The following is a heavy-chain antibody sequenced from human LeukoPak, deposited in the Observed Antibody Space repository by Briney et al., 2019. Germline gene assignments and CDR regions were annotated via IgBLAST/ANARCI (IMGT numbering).Heavy chain of an antibody. CDR3: ARDVEQWLVRVYYFDY. CDR2: SRSGSTTI. D-gene: IGHD6-19*01. Sequence: GGSLTLFCATSGFTLKRYGMKWARNAPGKGLVGVSYSRSGSTTIYYADSVKGRFTISRDNAKNSLYLQMNSLRAEDTAVYYCARDVEQWLVRVYYFDYWGQGTLVTVSS. J-gene: IGHJ4*02. V-gene: IGHV3-48*01. CDR1: GFTLKRYG.